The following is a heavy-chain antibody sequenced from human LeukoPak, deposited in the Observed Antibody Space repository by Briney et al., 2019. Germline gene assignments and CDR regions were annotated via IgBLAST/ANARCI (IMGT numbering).Heavy chain of an antibody. CDR3: ATQTITLVVVISPFDY. CDR1: GFTFNTYP. V-gene: IGHV3-30*02. Sequence: PGGSLRLSCAASGFTFNTYPMHWVRQAPGKGLEWVALIHEDGAKTNYADSVRGRFTISRDNSRSTVYLEMNSLKPDDTAVYYCATQTITLVVVISPFDYWGQGALVTVSS. CDR2: IHEDGAKT. D-gene: IGHD3-22*01. J-gene: IGHJ4*02.